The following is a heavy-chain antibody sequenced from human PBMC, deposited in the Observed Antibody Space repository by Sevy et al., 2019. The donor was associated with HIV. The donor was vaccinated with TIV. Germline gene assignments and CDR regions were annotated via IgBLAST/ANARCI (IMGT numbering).Heavy chain of an antibody. Sequence: GGSLRLSCTTSGFTFDDYAMSWFRQAPGKGLEWVAFITRNSYEAYGGTTDYGASVKGRILISRDDSKSIAYLQMNSLKIEDTAVYYCTRGLATADTPEYYFDYWAQETLVTVSS. CDR2: ITRNSYEAYGGTT. CDR3: TRGLATADTPEYYFDY. V-gene: IGHV3-49*03. D-gene: IGHD5-12*01. CDR1: GFTFDDYA. J-gene: IGHJ4*02.